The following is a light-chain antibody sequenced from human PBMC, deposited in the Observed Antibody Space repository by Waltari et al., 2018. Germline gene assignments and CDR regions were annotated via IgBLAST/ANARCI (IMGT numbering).Light chain of an antibody. V-gene: IGKV1-39*01. CDR3: QQTYSSPYT. CDR2: AAS. CDR1: QTITSY. J-gene: IGKJ2*01. Sequence: DIQMTQSPASLSGSVGHRVTITCRASQTITSYLNWYQHRPGKPPQLLIFAASRLQNGVPSRFSGSGSGTTFSLTISNVQPEDFATYFCQQTYSSPYTFGQGTKVDI.